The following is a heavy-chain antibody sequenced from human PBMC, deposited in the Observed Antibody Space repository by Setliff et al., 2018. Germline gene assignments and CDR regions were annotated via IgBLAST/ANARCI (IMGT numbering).Heavy chain of an antibody. Sequence: SETLSLTCNVSGDSFSGYYWSWIRQPPGKGLEWIGEINHSGSTNYNPSLKSRVTISVDTSKNQFSLKVISVTPADTAVYYCARGPRRGGFDYWGQGTLVTVSS. J-gene: IGHJ4*02. CDR3: ARGPRRGGFDY. D-gene: IGHD3-16*01. V-gene: IGHV4-34*01. CDR1: GDSFSGYY. CDR2: INHSGST.